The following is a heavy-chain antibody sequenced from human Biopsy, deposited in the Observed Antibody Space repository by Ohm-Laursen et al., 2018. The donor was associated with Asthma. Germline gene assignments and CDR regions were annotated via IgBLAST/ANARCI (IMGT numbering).Heavy chain of an antibody. V-gene: IGHV3-30*03. Sequence: SLRLSCSASGFTFSNYGMHWVRQAPGKGLDWVAVISFDGSNKNYTDSVKGRFTISRDNAKNSLYLQMNSLRAEDTAVYYCARDGPELPTELDYWGPGTLVTVSS. J-gene: IGHJ4*02. CDR2: ISFDGSNK. CDR1: GFTFSNYG. D-gene: IGHD1-14*01. CDR3: ARDGPELPTELDY.